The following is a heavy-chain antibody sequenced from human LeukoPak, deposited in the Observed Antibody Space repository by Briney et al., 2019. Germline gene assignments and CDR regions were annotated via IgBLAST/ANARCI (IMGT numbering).Heavy chain of an antibody. D-gene: IGHD2-15*01. Sequence: GASVKVSCKASGYTFTGYYMHWVRQAPGQGLEWMGSFDLEDGEIVYSQKFQGRVTMTADTSLDTIYMELSSLKSEDTAVYYCATDLVGGTRRDFDHWGQGTWSPSPQ. CDR2: FDLEDGEI. CDR3: ATDLVGGTRRDFDH. V-gene: IGHV1-24*01. CDR1: GYTFTGYY. J-gene: IGHJ4*02.